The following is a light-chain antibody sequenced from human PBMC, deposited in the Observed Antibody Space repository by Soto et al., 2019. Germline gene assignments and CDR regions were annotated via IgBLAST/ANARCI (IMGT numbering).Light chain of an antibody. CDR3: CSYAGFYTSV. V-gene: IGLV2-11*01. J-gene: IGLJ1*01. CDR2: EVS. CDR1: SSDVGGYKF. Sequence: QYALTQPRSVSGSPGQSVTISCTGTSSDVGGYKFVSWYQQHPGKAPKFMIYEVSKRPSGVPDRFSGSNSGNTAFLTISGLQAEDEADYYCCSYAGFYTSVFGTWTKLTVL.